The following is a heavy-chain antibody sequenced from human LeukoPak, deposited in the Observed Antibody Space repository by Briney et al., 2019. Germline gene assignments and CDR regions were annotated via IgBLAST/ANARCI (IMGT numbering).Heavy chain of an antibody. J-gene: IGHJ4*02. CDR2: INPNSGGT. D-gene: IGHD2-2*01. Sequence: ASVKVSCKASGYTFTAYYMRWVRQAPGQGLEWVGWINPNSGGTNYAQKFQGRVTMTRDTSISTAYMELSRLRSDDTAVYYCARDRVVVPAAFDYWGQGTLVTVSS. V-gene: IGHV1-2*02. CDR3: ARDRVVVPAAFDY. CDR1: GYTFTAYY.